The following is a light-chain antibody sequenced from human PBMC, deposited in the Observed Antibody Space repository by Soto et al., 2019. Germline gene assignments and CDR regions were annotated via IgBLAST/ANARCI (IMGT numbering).Light chain of an antibody. CDR3: QQYNKFSWT. J-gene: IGKJ1*01. Sequence: DIQMTQSPSTLSASVGDRVTITCRASQSIDKWVAWYQKKPGKAPKLLIWKASLLQNGVPSRFSGRGSGTEFTLTISSLQPDDVGSYFCQQYNKFSWTFGQGTKVEIK. V-gene: IGKV1-5*03. CDR2: KAS. CDR1: QSIDKW.